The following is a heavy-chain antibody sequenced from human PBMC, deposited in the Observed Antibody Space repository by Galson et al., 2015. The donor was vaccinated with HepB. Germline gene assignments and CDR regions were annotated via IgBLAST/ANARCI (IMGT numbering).Heavy chain of an antibody. CDR2: INAANGDT. D-gene: IGHD6-19*01. V-gene: IGHV1-3*01. J-gene: IGHJ4*02. CDR1: GYTFSTYA. CDR3: AHTGYSSGWYEELDY. Sequence: VSCKASGYTFSTYATHWVRQAPGQRLEWMGYINAANGDTGSSQKFQGRVTVTRDTSASTAYMELRSLRSDDTAVYYCAHTGYSSGWYEELDYWGQGTLVTVSS.